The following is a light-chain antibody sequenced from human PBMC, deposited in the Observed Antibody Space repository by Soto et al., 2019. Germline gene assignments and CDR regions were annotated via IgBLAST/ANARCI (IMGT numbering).Light chain of an antibody. CDR2: LGF. J-gene: IGKJ4*01. V-gene: IGKV2-28*01. CDR1: QSLLHSNGHNY. Sequence: DIVMTQSPPSLPVTPGEPASISCRSSQSLLHSNGHNYLDWYLQKPGQSPQLLIYLGFNRASGVPDRFSGSGSGTDFTLTISSLQPEDVATYYCQKYDSAPLTFGGGTRVEIK. CDR3: QKYDSAPLT.